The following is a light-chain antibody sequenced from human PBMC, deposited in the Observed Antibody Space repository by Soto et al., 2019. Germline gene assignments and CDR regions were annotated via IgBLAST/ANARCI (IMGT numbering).Light chain of an antibody. CDR3: ISYTSDDVRYV. J-gene: IGLJ1*01. CDR2: EVS. V-gene: IGLV2-14*01. Sequence: QSVLTQPASVSGTPGQSITISCTGSNSDVGIYDFVSWYQHHPGRAPKLIVSEVSHRPSGVSNRFSGSKSGNTASLTISGIQSEDEADYYCISYTSDDVRYVFGTGTKVTV. CDR1: NSDVGIYDF.